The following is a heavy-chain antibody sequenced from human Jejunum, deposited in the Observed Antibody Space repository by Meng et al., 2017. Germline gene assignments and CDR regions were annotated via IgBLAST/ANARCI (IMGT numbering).Heavy chain of an antibody. CDR1: GVSTTAPFY. D-gene: IGHD1-14*01. CDR2: VWPSGAT. Sequence: QVQRQGSGPVLAKPSGTLSPTCTVSGVSTTAPFYWTWVRQAPGKGLEWIGEVWPSGATYYNPSLSSRITISIDTSNNQFSLEVAFLTAADTAVYYCARAIRERYFDSWGQGTLVTVSS. V-gene: IGHV4-4*02. CDR3: ARAIRERYFDS. J-gene: IGHJ4*02.